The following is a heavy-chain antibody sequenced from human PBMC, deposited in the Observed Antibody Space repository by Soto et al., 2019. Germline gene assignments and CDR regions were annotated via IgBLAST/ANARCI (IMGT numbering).Heavy chain of an antibody. CDR3: ARWDHEAEGFDI. V-gene: IGHV6-1*01. Sequence: PSQTLSLTCVISGDSVSSLTVAWNWIRQSPSRGLEWLGRTYYKSKWYNHYGTSVRSRITIKPDTTKNEFSLQLNSVTPEDTAVYYCARWDHEAEGFDIWGQGTMVTVSS. CDR2: TYYKSKWYN. CDR1: GDSVSSLTVA. J-gene: IGHJ3*02. D-gene: IGHD1-26*01.